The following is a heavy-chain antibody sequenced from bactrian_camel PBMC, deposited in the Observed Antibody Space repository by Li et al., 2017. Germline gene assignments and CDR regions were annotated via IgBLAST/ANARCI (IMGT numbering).Heavy chain of an antibody. D-gene: IGHD7*01. Sequence: HVQLVESGGGLVRPGGSLRLSCAASGFTFSNYWMYWVRQAPGKGLEWVSTIGNDASRTYYADFVKGRATISKDIAKNMLYLQLNNLESEDTAIYYCSKWWANWGQGTQVTVS. CDR3: SKWWAN. CDR2: IGNDASRT. CDR1: GFTFSNYW. V-gene: IGHV3S1*01. J-gene: IGHJ4*01.